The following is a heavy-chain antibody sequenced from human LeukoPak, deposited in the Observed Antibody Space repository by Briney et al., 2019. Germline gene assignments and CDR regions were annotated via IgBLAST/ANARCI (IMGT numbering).Heavy chain of an antibody. Sequence: PGGSLRLSCAASGFTFSSYAMHWVRQAPGKGLEGVAVISYDGSNRYYADSVKGRFTISRDNSKNTLYLQMNSLRAEDTAVYYCAGDKDFWSGIYGMDVWGQGTTVTVSS. D-gene: IGHD3-3*01. J-gene: IGHJ6*02. CDR3: AGDKDFWSGIYGMDV. CDR1: GFTFSSYA. V-gene: IGHV3-30-3*01. CDR2: ISYDGSNR.